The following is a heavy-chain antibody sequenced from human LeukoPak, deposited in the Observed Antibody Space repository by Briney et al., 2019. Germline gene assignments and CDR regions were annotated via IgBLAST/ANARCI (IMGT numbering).Heavy chain of an antibody. CDR3: AKVVADFDGFDI. D-gene: IGHD2-21*02. J-gene: IGHJ3*02. Sequence: GSLILSCAASGFTFSGYGMHWVRQAPGEGLEWVAVISSDGSGKNHADSVKGRFTISRDNSKNTLYLQMNSLRADDTAVYYCAKVVADFDGFDIWGQGTMVTVSS. CDR1: GFTFSGYG. CDR2: ISSDGSGK. V-gene: IGHV3-30*18.